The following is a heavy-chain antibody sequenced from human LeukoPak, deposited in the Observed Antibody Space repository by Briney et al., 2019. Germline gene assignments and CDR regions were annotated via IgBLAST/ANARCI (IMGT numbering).Heavy chain of an antibody. Sequence: GGSLRLSCAASGFTVSSKYMSWVRQAPGKGLEWVSVIHSSGSTDYADSVKGRFTISRDNSKNTVYLQMNSLRAEDTAVYYCARDPAGIAVAGNYWGQGALVTVSS. D-gene: IGHD6-19*01. CDR3: ARDPAGIAVAGNY. V-gene: IGHV3-53*01. J-gene: IGHJ4*02. CDR1: GFTVSSKY. CDR2: IHSSGST.